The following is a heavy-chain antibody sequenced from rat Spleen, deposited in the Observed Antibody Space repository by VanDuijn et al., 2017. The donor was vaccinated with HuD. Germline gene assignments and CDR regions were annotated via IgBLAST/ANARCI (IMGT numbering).Heavy chain of an antibody. CDR1: GFTFSNYY. CDR3: ARGGYNYGWFAY. CDR2: ISSGGGGT. J-gene: IGHJ3*01. Sequence: EVQLVESGGGLVQPGRSMKLSCAALGFTFSNYYMAWVRQAPKKGLEWVASISSGGGGTYYPDSVKGRFTISRDTAQNTLYLQMDSLRSEDTATYYCARGGYNYGWFAYWGQGTLVTVSS. D-gene: IGHD1-9*01. V-gene: IGHV5-25*01.